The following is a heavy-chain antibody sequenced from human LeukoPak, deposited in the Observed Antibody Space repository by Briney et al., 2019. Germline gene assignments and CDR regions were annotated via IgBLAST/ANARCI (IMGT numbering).Heavy chain of an antibody. CDR1: VDSVSIRGVA. CDR2: TYYASQWSN. D-gene: IGHD1-14*01. Sequence: SQTLSLTSAISVDSVSIRGVAWNSIRQSPSRGLEWLGRTYYASQWSNEYALSVKSRITINPDTSKNQFSLQLNSVTPEDTAVYYCTRGRNSAFDYWGQGTLVTVSS. CDR3: TRGRNSAFDY. J-gene: IGHJ4*02. V-gene: IGHV6-1*01.